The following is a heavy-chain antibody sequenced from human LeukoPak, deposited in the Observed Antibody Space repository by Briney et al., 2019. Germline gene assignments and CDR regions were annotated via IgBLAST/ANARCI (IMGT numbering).Heavy chain of an antibody. CDR2: IYPGDSDT. CDR3: ARRHYDSFGNALDI. CDR1: GYTFTNYY. V-gene: IGHV5-51*01. D-gene: IGHD3-22*01. J-gene: IGHJ3*02. Sequence: GESLKISCQGSGYTFTNYYIAWVRQMPGKGLEWMGIIYPGDSDTTYSPSFQGQVTISADKSISAAYLQWNSLKASDTAMYYCARRHYDSFGNALDIWGQGTLVTVSS.